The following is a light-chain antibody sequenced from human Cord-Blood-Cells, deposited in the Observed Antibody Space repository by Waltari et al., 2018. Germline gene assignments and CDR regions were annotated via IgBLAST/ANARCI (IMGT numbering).Light chain of an antibody. J-gene: IGLJ3*02. CDR3: SSYTSSSTWV. CDR2: DVS. V-gene: IGLV2-14*01. CDR1: SSDVGGYNY. Sequence: QSALTQPASVSGSPGKSITISCPGTSSDVGGYNYVSWYQQYPGKAPKLMIYDVSNRPSGVSNRFSGSKSGNTASLTISGLQAEDEADYYCSSYTSSSTWVFGGGTKLTVL.